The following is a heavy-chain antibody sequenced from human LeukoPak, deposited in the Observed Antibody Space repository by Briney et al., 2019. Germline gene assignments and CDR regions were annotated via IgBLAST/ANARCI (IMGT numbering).Heavy chain of an antibody. CDR2: IYYSGST. D-gene: IGHD3-22*01. Sequence: PSETLSLTCIVSGGSISSSSYYWGWIRQPPGKGLEWTGSIYYSGSTYSNPSLKSRVTISVDTSKNQFSLKLSSVTAADTAVYYCARQGYTYYYDSSGYYPFDYWGQGTLVTVSS. V-gene: IGHV4-39*01. J-gene: IGHJ4*02. CDR1: GGSISSSSYY. CDR3: ARQGYTYYYDSSGYYPFDY.